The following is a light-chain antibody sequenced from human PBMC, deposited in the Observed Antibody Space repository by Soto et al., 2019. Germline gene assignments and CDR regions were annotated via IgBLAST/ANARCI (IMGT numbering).Light chain of an antibody. CDR2: DAS. Sequence: EIVMTQSPSTLSVSPGERVTLSCRASQRIAGNLAWYQQKPGQAPRLFIHDASTRATGVPARFSGSGSGTEFTLTISSLQPEDFAVYYCQQYNNWPTITFGQGTRLEIK. CDR1: QRIAGN. J-gene: IGKJ5*01. V-gene: IGKV3-15*01. CDR3: QQYNNWPTIT.